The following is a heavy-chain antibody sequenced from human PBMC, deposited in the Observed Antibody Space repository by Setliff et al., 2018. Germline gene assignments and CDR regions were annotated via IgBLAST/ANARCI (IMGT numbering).Heavy chain of an antibody. D-gene: IGHD3-3*01. Sequence: KPSETLSLTCTVSGGSIGRGSRYWSWIRQPAGKGLEWIGRIFPSGSTNYNPSLKSRVTISVDTSKNQFALKPSSVSAADTAVYYCARTPDGFLGDGYNLTTLGYFDSWGQGTLVTVSS. J-gene: IGHJ4*02. V-gene: IGHV4-61*02. CDR2: IFPSGST. CDR3: ARTPDGFLGDGYNLTTLGYFDS. CDR1: GGSIGRGSRY.